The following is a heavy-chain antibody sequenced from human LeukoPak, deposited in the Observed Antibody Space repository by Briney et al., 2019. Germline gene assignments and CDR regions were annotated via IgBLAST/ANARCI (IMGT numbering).Heavy chain of an antibody. Sequence: GGSLRLSCAASGFTFSSYEMNWVRQAPGKGLEWVSYISSSGSTIYYADSVKGRFTISRDNARNSLFLQMNSLRAEDTAVYYCARDRSYFGSGSYYFELAYFDYWGQGTLVTVSS. CDR2: ISSSGSTI. D-gene: IGHD3-10*01. CDR3: ARDRSYFGSGSYYFELAYFDY. CDR1: GFTFSSYE. J-gene: IGHJ4*02. V-gene: IGHV3-48*03.